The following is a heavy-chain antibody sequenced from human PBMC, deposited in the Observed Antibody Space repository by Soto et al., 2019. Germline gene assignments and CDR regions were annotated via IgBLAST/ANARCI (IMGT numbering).Heavy chain of an antibody. CDR2: INPSGGST. CDR3: ARDRYYDSSGYLFDY. J-gene: IGHJ4*02. Sequence: ASVKVSCKASGYSFTGYYMHWVRQAPGQGLEWMGIINPSGGSTSYEQKFQGRVTMTRDTSTSTVYMELSSLRSEDTAVYYCARDRYYDSSGYLFDYWGQGTLVTVSS. D-gene: IGHD3-22*01. V-gene: IGHV1-46*01. CDR1: GYSFTGYY.